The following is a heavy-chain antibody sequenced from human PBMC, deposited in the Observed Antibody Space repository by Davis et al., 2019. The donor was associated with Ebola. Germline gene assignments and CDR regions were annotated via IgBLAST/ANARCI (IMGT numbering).Heavy chain of an antibody. J-gene: IGHJ4*02. CDR3: ARGENYGSGSVDY. D-gene: IGHD3-10*01. Sequence: MPSETLSLTCTVSGGSISSYYWSWIRQPPGKGLEWIGEINHSGSTYYNPSLKSRVTISVDTSKNQFSLKLSSVTAADTAVYYCARGENYGSGSVDYWGQGTLVTVSS. CDR2: INHSGST. CDR1: GGSISSYY. V-gene: IGHV4-34*01.